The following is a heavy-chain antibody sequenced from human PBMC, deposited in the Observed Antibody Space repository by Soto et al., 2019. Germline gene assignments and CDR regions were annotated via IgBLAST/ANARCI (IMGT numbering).Heavy chain of an antibody. CDR1: GFSLSTSGMC. V-gene: IGHV2-70*13. J-gene: IGHJ6*02. D-gene: IGHD3-3*01. CDR2: IDWEDEK. CDR3: ARGYLGRRILGWTGYAMDV. Sequence: ESGPTLVNPTETLTLTCTFSGFSLSTSGMCVSWVRQPPGKALECLAVIDWEDEKYYSPSLKTRLTISKDTSKNQVVLTMTNMDPVDTATYYCARGYLGRRILGWTGYAMDVWGQGTKVTVSS.